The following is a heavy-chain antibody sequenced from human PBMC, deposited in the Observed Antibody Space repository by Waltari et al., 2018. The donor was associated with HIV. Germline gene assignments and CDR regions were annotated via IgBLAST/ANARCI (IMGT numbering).Heavy chain of an antibody. V-gene: IGHV3-7*01. D-gene: IGHD3-9*01. Sequence: EVQLVESGGGLVQPGGSLRLSCAASGFTFRRCWMSWFRQAPGKGLEWVANINQDGSEKYYVDSVKGRFTVSRDNAKSSLYVQMNSLRVEDSALYYCARDVTAVRYPDYWGQGTLVTVSS. CDR2: INQDGSEK. CDR1: GFTFRRCW. J-gene: IGHJ4*02. CDR3: ARDVTAVRYPDY.